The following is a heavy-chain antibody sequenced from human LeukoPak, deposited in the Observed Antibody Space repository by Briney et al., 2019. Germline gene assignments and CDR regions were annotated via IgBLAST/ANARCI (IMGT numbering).Heavy chain of an antibody. CDR2: ISNDGGGT. Sequence: GGSLRLSCAASGFTFSSYGMSWVRQAPGKGLEWGSAISNDGGGTNYADFVKGRFTISRDNSKNTLFLQMNSLRAEDTALYYCAKGSSGYFVDLWGQGTLVTVSS. J-gene: IGHJ5*02. CDR3: AKGSSGYFVDL. V-gene: IGHV3-23*01. CDR1: GFTFSSYG. D-gene: IGHD3-22*01.